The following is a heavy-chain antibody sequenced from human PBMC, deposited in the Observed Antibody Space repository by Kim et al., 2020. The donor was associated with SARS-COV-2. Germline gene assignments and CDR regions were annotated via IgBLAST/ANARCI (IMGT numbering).Heavy chain of an antibody. CDR2: ISYDGSNK. Sequence: GGSLRLSCAASGFTFSSYAMHWVRQAPGKGLEWVAVISYDGSNKYYADSVKGRFTISRDNSKNTLYLQMNSLRAEDTAVYYCARGEDYYDSSGYYPTID. V-gene: IGHV3-30*04. CDR3: ARGEDYYDSSGYYPTID. D-gene: IGHD3-22*01. CDR1: GFTFSSYA. J-gene: IGHJ4*01.